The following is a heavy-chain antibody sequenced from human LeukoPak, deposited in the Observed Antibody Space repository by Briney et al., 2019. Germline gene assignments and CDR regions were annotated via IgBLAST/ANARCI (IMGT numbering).Heavy chain of an antibody. CDR3: ARGIGSSWYLTYYYYYGMDV. V-gene: IGHV4-39*07. J-gene: IGHJ6*02. CDR2: IYYSGST. CDR1: GGSISSSNYY. D-gene: IGHD6-13*01. Sequence: SETLSLTCTVSGGSISSSNYYWAWIRQPPGKGLEWIGSIYYSGSTYYNPSLKSRVTISVDTSKNQFSLKLSSVTAADTAVYYCARGIGSSWYLTYYYYYGMDVWGQGTTVTVSS.